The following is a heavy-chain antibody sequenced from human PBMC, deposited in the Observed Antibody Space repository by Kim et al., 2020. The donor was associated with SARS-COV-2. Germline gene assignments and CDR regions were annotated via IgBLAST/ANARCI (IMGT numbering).Heavy chain of an antibody. CDR2: INPSGGST. CDR3: ARDPAAGYYDSSEGDAFDI. J-gene: IGHJ3*02. CDR1: GYTFTSYY. D-gene: IGHD3-22*01. Sequence: ASVKVSCKASGYTFTSYYMHWVRQAPGQGLEWMGIINPSGGSTSYAQKFQGRVTMTRDTSTSTVYMELSSLRSEDTAVYYCARDPAAGYYDSSEGDAFDIWGQGTMVTVSS. V-gene: IGHV1-46*01.